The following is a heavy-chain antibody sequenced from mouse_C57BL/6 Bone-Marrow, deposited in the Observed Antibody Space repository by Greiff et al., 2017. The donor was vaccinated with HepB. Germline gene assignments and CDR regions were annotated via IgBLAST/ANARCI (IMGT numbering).Heavy chain of an antibody. D-gene: IGHD2-3*01. V-gene: IGHV5-4*03. CDR1: GFTFSSYA. CDR3: ARVGDGYYEAWFAY. J-gene: IGHJ3*01. CDR2: ISDGGSYT. Sequence: EVKLVESGGGLVKPGGSLKLSCAASGFTFSSYAMSWVRQTPEKRLEWVATISDGGSYTYYPDNVKGRFTISRDNAKNNLYLQMSHLKSEDTAMYYCARVGDGYYEAWFAYWGQGTLVTVSA.